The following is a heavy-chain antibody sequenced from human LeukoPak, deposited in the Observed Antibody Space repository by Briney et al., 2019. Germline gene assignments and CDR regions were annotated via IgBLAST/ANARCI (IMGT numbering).Heavy chain of an antibody. J-gene: IGHJ5*02. V-gene: IGHV3-30*02. D-gene: IGHD3-3*01. CDR2: IRYDGSNK. CDR3: AKETVLRLLEWLSEYNWFDP. CDR1: GFTFSSYG. Sequence: GGSLRLSCAASGFTFSSYGMHWVRQAPGKGLEWVAFIRYDGSNKYYADSVKGRFTISRDNSKNTLYLQMNSLRAEDTAVYYCAKETVLRLLEWLSEYNWFDPWGQGTLVTVSS.